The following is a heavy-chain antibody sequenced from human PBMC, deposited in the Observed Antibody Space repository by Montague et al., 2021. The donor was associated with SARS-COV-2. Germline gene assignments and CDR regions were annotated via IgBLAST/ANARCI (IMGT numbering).Heavy chain of an antibody. CDR2: INHSGTT. J-gene: IGHJ4*02. CDR1: GGSFSGYY. Sequence: SETLSLTCAVYGGSFSGYYWTWIRQSPGKGLEWIAEINHSGTTNYNFNPSLRSRVTISVDTSKSQFSLKLSSVTAADTGVYYCARLDPQTLTMIGLRGKSASDYWGQGTMVTVSS. CDR3: ARLDPQTLTMIGLRGKSASDY. D-gene: IGHD4-23*01. V-gene: IGHV4-34*01.